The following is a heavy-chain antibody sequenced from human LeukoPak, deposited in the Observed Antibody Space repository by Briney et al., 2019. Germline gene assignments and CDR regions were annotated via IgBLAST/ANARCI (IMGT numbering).Heavy chain of an antibody. CDR2: ISSSSSYI. V-gene: IGHV3-21*01. CDR3: ARHQAGQSVAGPYYYYYMDV. CDR1: GFTFSSYS. D-gene: IGHD6-19*01. J-gene: IGHJ6*03. Sequence: GGSLRLSCAASGFTFSSYSMNWVRQAPGKGLEWVSSISSSSSYIYYADSVKGRFTISRDNAKNSLYLQMNSLRAEDTAVYYCARHQAGQSVAGPYYYYYMDVWGKGTTVTVSS.